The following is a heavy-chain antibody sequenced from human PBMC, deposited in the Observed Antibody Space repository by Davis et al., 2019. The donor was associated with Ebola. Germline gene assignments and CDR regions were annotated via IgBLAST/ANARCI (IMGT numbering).Heavy chain of an antibody. CDR3: VRGGDFDF. CDR1: GYTFTSYG. CDR2: MNPDNGNT. Sequence: AASVKVSCKASGYTFTSYGISWVRQAPGQGLEWMGWMNPDNGNTGYAQKFQGRVTMTRDTSRSTAYMELSSLRSDDTAMYYCVRGGDFDFWGQGTLVTVSS. D-gene: IGHD3-10*01. J-gene: IGHJ4*02. V-gene: IGHV1-8*02.